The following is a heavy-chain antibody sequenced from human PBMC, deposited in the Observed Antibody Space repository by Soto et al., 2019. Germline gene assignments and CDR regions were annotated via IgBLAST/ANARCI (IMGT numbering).Heavy chain of an antibody. D-gene: IGHD6-13*01. V-gene: IGHV5-10-1*01. CDR2: IDPSDSYT. Sequence: GESLKISCXGSGYSFTSYWISWVRQMPGKGLEWMGRIDPSDSYTNYSPSSQGHVTISADKSISTAYLQWSSLKASDTAMYYCARHRAPRPLRYSSSWPEGVLTDDALDIWGQGTMVTVSS. CDR1: GYSFTSYW. J-gene: IGHJ3*02. CDR3: ARHRAPRPLRYSSSWPEGVLTDDALDI.